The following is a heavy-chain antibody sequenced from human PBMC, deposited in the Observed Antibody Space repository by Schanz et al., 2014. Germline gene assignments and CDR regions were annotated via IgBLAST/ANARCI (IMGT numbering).Heavy chain of an antibody. Sequence: QVQLVQSGAEVKKPGSSVTVSCKASGGTFTSHTFSWVRQAPGQGLEWMGRIVPSLGLAKYEQKFQDKVTITADTSTTTAYMELSGLRSEDTAVYYCARDRLECGAECYSVEVFEIWGQGTLXIVSS. CDR2: IVPSLGLA. CDR1: GGTFTSHT. V-gene: IGHV1-69*08. CDR3: ARDRLECGAECYSVEVFEI. D-gene: IGHD2-21*01. J-gene: IGHJ4*02.